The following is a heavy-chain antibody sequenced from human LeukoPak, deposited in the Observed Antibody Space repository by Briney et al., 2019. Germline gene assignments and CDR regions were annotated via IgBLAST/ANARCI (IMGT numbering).Heavy chain of an antibody. CDR3: ARDLNYHLDL. V-gene: IGHV3-23*01. CDR2: ISGSGDNT. D-gene: IGHD5-24*01. J-gene: IGHJ4*02. CDR1: GFIFSSYA. Sequence: GGSLRLSCAASGFIFSSYAMTWVRQGPGKGLEWVSSISGSGDNTYYADSVKGRFTISRDTSKNTLYLQMNSLRAEDTAVYYCARDLNYHLDLWGQGTLVTVSS.